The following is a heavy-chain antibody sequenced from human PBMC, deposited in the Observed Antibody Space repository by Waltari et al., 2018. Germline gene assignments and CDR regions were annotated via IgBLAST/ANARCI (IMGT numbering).Heavy chain of an antibody. CDR3: ARLYYYDSRGYYYGGWFDP. CDR1: GGSISSYY. V-gene: IGHV4-59*01. J-gene: IGHJ5*02. CDR2: ISVSGSA. D-gene: IGHD3-22*01. Sequence: QVQLQESGPGLVKPSETLSLTCTVSGGSISSYYWSWLRQPPGQGLGWIGYISVSGSANSNPSPKGRVTVSLDTSKNQFSLRLSSVTAADTAVYYCARLYYYDSRGYYYGGWFDPWGQGTLVTVSS.